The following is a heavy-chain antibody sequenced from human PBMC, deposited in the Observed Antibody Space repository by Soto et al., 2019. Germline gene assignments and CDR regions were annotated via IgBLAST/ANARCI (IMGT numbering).Heavy chain of an antibody. V-gene: IGHV3-23*01. CDR1: GFTFSSYA. J-gene: IGHJ4*02. CDR3: AKVRGGFEQWLVQPYY. D-gene: IGHD6-19*01. Sequence: GGSLRLSCAASGFTFSSYAMSWVRQAPGKGLEWVSAISGSGGSTYYADSVKGRFTISRDNSKNTLYLQMNSLRAEDTAVYYCAKVRGGFEQWLVQPYYWGQGTLVTVSS. CDR2: ISGSGGST.